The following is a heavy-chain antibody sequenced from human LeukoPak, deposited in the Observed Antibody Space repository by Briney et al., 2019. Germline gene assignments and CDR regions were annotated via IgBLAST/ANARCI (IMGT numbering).Heavy chain of an antibody. V-gene: IGHV3-48*01. CDR2: ISSSSSTI. J-gene: IGHJ4*01. Sequence: GGSLRLSCAASGFTFSSYSMNWVRQAPGKGLEWVSYISSSSSTIYYADSVKGRFTISRDNAKNSLYLQMNSLRAEDTAVYYCARVLRYFDWLSPPDYWGHGTLVTVSS. D-gene: IGHD3-9*01. CDR3: ARVLRYFDWLSPPDY. CDR1: GFTFSSYS.